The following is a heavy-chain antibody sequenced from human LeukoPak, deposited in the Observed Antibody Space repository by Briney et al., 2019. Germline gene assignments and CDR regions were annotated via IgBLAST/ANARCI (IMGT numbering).Heavy chain of an antibody. CDR1: GFAFSKYW. V-gene: IGHV3-7*01. Sequence: AGGSLRLSCAASGFAFSKYWMSWVRQAPGKGLEWVSNIRENGSIEDYADSVKGRFTVSRDNAHNSLYLQMNSLRVEDTAVYYCVSQQLAPPWGQGTLVTVSS. CDR3: VSQQLAPP. J-gene: IGHJ5*02. CDR2: IRENGSIE. D-gene: IGHD5-24*01.